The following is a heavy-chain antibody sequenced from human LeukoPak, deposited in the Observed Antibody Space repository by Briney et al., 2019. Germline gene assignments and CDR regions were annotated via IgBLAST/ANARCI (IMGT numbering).Heavy chain of an antibody. CDR2: ISAYNGNT. D-gene: IGHD1-26*01. Sequence: GASVKVSCKASGYTFTSYGISWVRQAPGQGLEWMGWISAYNGNTNYAQKLQGRVTMTTGTSTSTAYMELRSLRSDDTAVYYCARAYSGSYGWAFDIWGQGTMVTVSS. CDR1: GYTFTSYG. J-gene: IGHJ3*02. V-gene: IGHV1-18*01. CDR3: ARAYSGSYGWAFDI.